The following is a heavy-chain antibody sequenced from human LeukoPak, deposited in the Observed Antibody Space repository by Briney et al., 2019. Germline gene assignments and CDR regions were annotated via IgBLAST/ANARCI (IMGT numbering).Heavy chain of an antibody. CDR2: ISSGSTTI. V-gene: IGHV3-48*03. D-gene: IGHD1-26*01. CDR3: GASRQYVGAFDI. CDR1: GFTFTSYE. Sequence: GGSLRLSCAASGFTFTSYELYWVRQAPGKGLEWISYISSGSTTIKYADSVRGRFTISRDDGRESVYLQMSSLRVEDTSIYFCGASRQYVGAFDIWGQGTLVSVSS. J-gene: IGHJ3*02.